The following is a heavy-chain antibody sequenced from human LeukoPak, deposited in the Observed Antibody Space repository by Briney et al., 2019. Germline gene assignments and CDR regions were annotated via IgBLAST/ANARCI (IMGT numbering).Heavy chain of an antibody. J-gene: IGHJ4*02. V-gene: IGHV3-30*18. CDR3: AKGQYSGSYYAPFDY. Sequence: GGSLRLSCVASGFTFSSYGIHWVRPAPGKGLEGVALISYDGSNKFYADSVKGRFTISRDNSKNTLYLQVNSLRAEDTAVYYCAKGQYSGSYYAPFDYWGQGTLVTVSS. CDR1: GFTFSSYG. CDR2: ISYDGSNK. D-gene: IGHD1-26*01.